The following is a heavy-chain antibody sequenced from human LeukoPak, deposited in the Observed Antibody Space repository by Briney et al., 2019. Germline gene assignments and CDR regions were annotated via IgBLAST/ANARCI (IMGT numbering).Heavy chain of an antibody. CDR1: GGSISSYY. J-gene: IGHJ4*02. CDR2: IYTSGST. Sequence: ETSETLSLTCTVSGGSISSYYWSWIRQPAGKGLEWIGRIYTSGSTNYNPSLKSRVTMSVGTSKNQFSLKVTSVTAADTAVYFCARIWFGLRRLYYFDYWGQGTLVTVSS. V-gene: IGHV4-4*07. CDR3: ARIWFGLRRLYYFDY. D-gene: IGHD3-10*01.